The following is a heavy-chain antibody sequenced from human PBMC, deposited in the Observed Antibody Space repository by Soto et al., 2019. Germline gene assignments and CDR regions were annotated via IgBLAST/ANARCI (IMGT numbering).Heavy chain of an antibody. J-gene: IGHJ6*02. Sequence: EVQLVESGGGLVQPGGSLRLSCAASGFTFSSYWMHWVRQAPGKGLVWVSRINGDGSSTSYADSVKGRFTISRDNAKNTLYLQMNSLRAEDTAVYYCARVLATYCTNGVCFYYGMDVWGQGTTVTVSS. V-gene: IGHV3-74*01. CDR3: ARVLATYCTNGVCFYYGMDV. D-gene: IGHD2-8*01. CDR2: INGDGSST. CDR1: GFTFSSYW.